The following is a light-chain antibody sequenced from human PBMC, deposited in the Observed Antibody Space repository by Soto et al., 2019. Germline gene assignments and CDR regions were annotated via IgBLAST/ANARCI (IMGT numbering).Light chain of an antibody. CDR1: SIDVGGYNY. CDR2: DVS. CDR3: SSYTGSAALVI. Sequence: QSALTQPASVSGSLGQSITISCTGTSIDVGGYNYVSWYQQHPGQAPKLLFYDVSHRPSGISYRFSGSKSGNTASLTISGLQAEDEADYYCSSYTGSAALVIFGGGTKLTVL. V-gene: IGLV2-14*03. J-gene: IGLJ2*01.